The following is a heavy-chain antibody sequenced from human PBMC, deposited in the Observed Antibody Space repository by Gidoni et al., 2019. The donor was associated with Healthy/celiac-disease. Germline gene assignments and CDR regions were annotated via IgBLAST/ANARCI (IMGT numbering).Heavy chain of an antibody. CDR2: ISGSGGST. D-gene: IGHD2-8*01. V-gene: IGHV3-23*01. J-gene: IGHJ4*02. Sequence: EVQLLESGGGLVQPGGSLRLSCAASGFTFSSYAMSWVRQAPGKGLEWVSAISGSGGSTYYADSVKGRFTISRDNSKNTLYLQMNSLRAEDTAVYYCAKVRANGYNHGDLIDYWGQGTLVTVSS. CDR3: AKVRANGYNHGDLIDY. CDR1: GFTFSSYA.